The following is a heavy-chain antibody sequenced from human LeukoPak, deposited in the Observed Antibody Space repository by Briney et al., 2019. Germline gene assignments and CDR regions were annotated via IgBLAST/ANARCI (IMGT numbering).Heavy chain of an antibody. V-gene: IGHV1-2*02. CDR3: ARDCWGVVQYRFDY. CDR1: GYTFTGYY. D-gene: IGHD4-11*01. Sequence: ASVKVSCKASGYTFTGYYMHWVRQAPGQGLEWMGWINPNSGGTNYAQKFQGRVIMTRDTSISTAYMELSRLRSDDTAVYYCARDCWGVVQYRFDYWGQGTLVTVSS. CDR2: INPNSGGT. J-gene: IGHJ4*02.